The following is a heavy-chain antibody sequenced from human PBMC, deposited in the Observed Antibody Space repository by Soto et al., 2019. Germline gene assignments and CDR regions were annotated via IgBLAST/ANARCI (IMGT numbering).Heavy chain of an antibody. V-gene: IGHV3-23*01. Sequence: GGSLRLSCAASGFTFSSYAMSWVRQAPGKGLEWVSVISRGGDHTYYAESVKGRFTISRDNSKNTASLQMNSLRAEDTAVYFCVSHPASIVVTSRSAFDYWGQGTLVTVSS. CDR3: VSHPASIVVTSRSAFDY. CDR2: ISRGGDHT. CDR1: GFTFSSYA. J-gene: IGHJ4*02. D-gene: IGHD5-12*01.